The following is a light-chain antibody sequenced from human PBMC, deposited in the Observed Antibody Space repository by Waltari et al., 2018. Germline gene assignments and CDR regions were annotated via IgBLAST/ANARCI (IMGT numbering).Light chain of an antibody. CDR2: DVN. Sequence: QSALTQPASVSGSPGQSITISCAGTSSDVVSYNIVAWYQQHSGKAPKLIISDVNNRPSGVSNRFSGSKSGNTASLIISGLQADDEADYYCSSYTTTSTYVFGTGTTVSVL. V-gene: IGLV2-14*03. CDR1: SSDVVSYNI. CDR3: SSYTTTSTYV. J-gene: IGLJ1*01.